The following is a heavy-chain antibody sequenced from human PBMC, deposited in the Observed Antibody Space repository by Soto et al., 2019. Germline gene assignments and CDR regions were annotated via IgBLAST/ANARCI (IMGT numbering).Heavy chain of an antibody. J-gene: IGHJ1*01. CDR3: AKGAYYYDSSGWEYFQH. D-gene: IGHD3-22*01. CDR2: TSYDGSNK. CDR1: GFTFSNYG. V-gene: IGHV3-30*18. Sequence: QVQLVESGGGVVQPGRSLRLSCAASGFTFSNYGMHWVRQAPGKGLEWVAVTSYDGSNKDYADSVKGRFTISRDNSKNTLYLQMNSLRAEDTAVYYCAKGAYYYDSSGWEYFQHWGQGTLVTVSS.